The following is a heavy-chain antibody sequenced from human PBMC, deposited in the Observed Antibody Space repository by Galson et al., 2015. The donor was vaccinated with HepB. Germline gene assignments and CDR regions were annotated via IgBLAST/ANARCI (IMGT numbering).Heavy chain of an antibody. D-gene: IGHD2-15*01. V-gene: IGHV1-3*01. CDR3: ACRVAAGGLFEF. J-gene: IGHJ4*02. CDR1: GYTSSDYA. Sequence: SVKVSCKASGYTSSDYATHWVRQAPGQRLEWMGWINGGNGNTDYSQNFQGRVAITRDTSANTAYMELSSLRSEDTAVYYCACRVAAGGLFEFWGQGTLVTVSS. CDR2: INGGNGNT.